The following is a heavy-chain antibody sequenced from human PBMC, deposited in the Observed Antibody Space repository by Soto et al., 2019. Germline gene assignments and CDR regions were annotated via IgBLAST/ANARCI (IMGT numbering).Heavy chain of an antibody. CDR1: GYSFTSYW. V-gene: IGHV5-51*01. CDR3: AKLAVAGKGKDYYYGMDV. J-gene: IGHJ6*02. CDR2: IYPGDSDT. D-gene: IGHD6-19*01. Sequence: PGECLKISCKGSGYSFTSYWIGWVRQMPGKGLEWMGIIYPGDSDTRYSPSFQGQVTISADKSISTAYLQWSSLKASDTAMYYCAKLAVAGKGKDYYYGMDVWGQGTTVTVSS.